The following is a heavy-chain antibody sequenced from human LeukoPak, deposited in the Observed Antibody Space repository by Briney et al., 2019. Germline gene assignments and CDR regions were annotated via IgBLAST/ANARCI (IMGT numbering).Heavy chain of an antibody. CDR1: GFTSSSYS. CDR3: ARDPGIAAAGTNNWFDP. J-gene: IGHJ5*02. Sequence: GGSLRLSCAASGFTSSSYSMNWVRQAPGKGLEWVSSISSSSSYIYYADSVKGRFTISRDNAKNSLYLQMNSLRAEDTAVYYCARDPGIAAAGTNNWFDPWGQGTLVTVSS. CDR2: ISSSSSYI. D-gene: IGHD6-13*01. V-gene: IGHV3-21*01.